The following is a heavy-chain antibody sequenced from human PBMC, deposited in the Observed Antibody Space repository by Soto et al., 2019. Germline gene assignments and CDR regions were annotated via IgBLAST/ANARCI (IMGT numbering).Heavy chain of an antibody. CDR3: AMVDVYVTPSPQDV. J-gene: IGHJ6*02. V-gene: IGHV1-18*01. CDR2: INAYNGNT. CDR1: GYSFTRYG. Sequence: QVQLVQSGAEVKNPGASVKVSCKASGYSFTRYGIGWARQAPGQGLEWMGWINAYNGNTNYAQNLQGRLPLTTDTSTTTAYMELRSLRSNDTAIYYCAMVDVYVTPSPQDVWGHGTTVTVSS. D-gene: IGHD3-16*01.